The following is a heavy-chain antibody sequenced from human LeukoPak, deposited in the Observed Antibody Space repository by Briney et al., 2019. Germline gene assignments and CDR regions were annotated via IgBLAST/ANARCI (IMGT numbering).Heavy chain of an antibody. J-gene: IGHJ3*02. Sequence: SETLSLTCTVSGGSISSSSYYWGWIRQPPGKGLEWIGSIYYSGSTYYNPSLKSRVTISVDTSKNQFSLKLSSVTAADTAVYYCARLTLAIFGVANPQGDAFDIWGQGTMVTVSS. CDR2: IYYSGST. D-gene: IGHD3-3*01. CDR3: ARLTLAIFGVANPQGDAFDI. CDR1: GGSISSSSYY. V-gene: IGHV4-39*07.